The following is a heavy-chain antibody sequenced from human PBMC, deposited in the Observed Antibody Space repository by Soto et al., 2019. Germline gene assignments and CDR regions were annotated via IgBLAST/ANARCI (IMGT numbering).Heavy chain of an antibody. CDR1: GFTFSSYA. J-gene: IGHJ6*03. CDR3: AKFYCSSFLSAAENFYYYYYMDV. Sequence: GGSLRLSCAASGFTFSSYAMSWVRQAPGKGLEWVSAISGSGGSTYYADSVKGRFTISRDNSKNTLYLQMNSLRAEDTAVYYCAKFYCSSFLSAAENFYYYYYMDVWGKGTTVTVSS. D-gene: IGHD6-13*01. V-gene: IGHV3-23*01. CDR2: ISGSGGST.